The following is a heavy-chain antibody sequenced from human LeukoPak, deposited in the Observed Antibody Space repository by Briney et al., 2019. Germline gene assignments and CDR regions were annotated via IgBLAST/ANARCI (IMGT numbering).Heavy chain of an antibody. CDR3: ARVLRYYDSSGYGYYFDY. Sequence: GGSLRLSCAASGFTVSSNYMSWVRQAPGKGLEWVSVIYSGGSTYYADSVKGRFTISRDNSKNTLYLRMNSLRAEDTAVYYCARVLRYYDSSGYGYYFDYWGQGTLVTVSS. CDR2: IYSGGST. V-gene: IGHV3-53*01. D-gene: IGHD3-22*01. CDR1: GFTVSSNY. J-gene: IGHJ4*02.